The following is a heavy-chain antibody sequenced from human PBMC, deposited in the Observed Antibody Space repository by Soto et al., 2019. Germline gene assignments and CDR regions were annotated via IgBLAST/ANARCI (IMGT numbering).Heavy chain of an antibody. CDR1: GGTFSSYA. V-gene: IGHV1-69*06. J-gene: IGHJ6*02. D-gene: IGHD1-26*01. CDR3: ARDHSGSYAYYYYGMDV. CDR2: IIPIFGTA. Sequence: VASVKVSCKASGGTFSSYAISWVRQAPGQGLEWMGGIIPIFGTANYAQKFQGRVTITADKSTSTAYMELSSLRSEDTAVYYCARDHSGSYAYYYYGMDVWGQGTTVTVS.